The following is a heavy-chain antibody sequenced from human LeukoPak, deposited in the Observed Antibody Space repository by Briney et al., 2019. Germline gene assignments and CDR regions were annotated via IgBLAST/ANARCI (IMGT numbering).Heavy chain of an antibody. D-gene: IGHD2-8*01. CDR3: SRENGAFSPFGY. V-gene: IGHV4-59*01. J-gene: IGHJ4*02. Sequence: SETLSLTCTVSGDSISSNYWSWIRQPPGKGLEWIGYIYNSGSTKYNPSLKSRVTISVDTSKNLFSLKLTSVTAADTAVYYCSRENGAFSPFGYWGQGTLVTVLS. CDR2: IYNSGST. CDR1: GDSISSNY.